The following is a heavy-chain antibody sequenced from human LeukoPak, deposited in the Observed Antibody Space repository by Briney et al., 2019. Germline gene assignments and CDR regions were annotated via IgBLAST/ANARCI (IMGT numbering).Heavy chain of an antibody. V-gene: IGHV3-23*01. Sequence: PGGSLRLSCAASGFTFSSYAMSWVRQAPGKGLEWVSAISGSGGSTYYADSVKGRFTISRDNSKNTLYLQMNSLRAEDTAVYYCAKDRNIGRFGELLSLNDAFDIWGQGTMVTVSS. CDR1: GFTFSSYA. J-gene: IGHJ3*02. CDR3: AKDRNIGRFGELLSLNDAFDI. D-gene: IGHD3-10*01. CDR2: ISGSGGST.